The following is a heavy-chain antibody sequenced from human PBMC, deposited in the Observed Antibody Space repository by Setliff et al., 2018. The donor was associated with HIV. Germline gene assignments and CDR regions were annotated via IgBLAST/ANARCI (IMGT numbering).Heavy chain of an antibody. CDR3: ARISGNDRGGYYYHYFGY. J-gene: IGHJ4*02. CDR2: ISPDSGAT. CDR1: GYMFTAYY. D-gene: IGHD3-22*01. Sequence: ASVKVSCKTSGYMFTAYYIRWVRQAPGQGLEWVGRISPDSGATNDAQKFQGRIAMTRDTSINTVYMELKRLRTDDTAVYYCARISGNDRGGYYYHYFGYWGQGTLVTVSS. V-gene: IGHV1-2*06.